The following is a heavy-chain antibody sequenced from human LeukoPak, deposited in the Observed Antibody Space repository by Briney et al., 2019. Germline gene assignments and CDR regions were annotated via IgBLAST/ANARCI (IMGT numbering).Heavy chain of an antibody. CDR3: ARINVGATTRFDY. Sequence: GGSLRLSCAASGFTFSSYSTNWVRQAPGKGLEWVSSISSSSSYIYYADSVKGRFTISRDNAKNSLYLQMNSLRAEDTAVYYCARINVGATTRFDYWGQGTLVTVSS. V-gene: IGHV3-21*01. CDR2: ISSSSSYI. CDR1: GFTFSSYS. J-gene: IGHJ4*02. D-gene: IGHD1-26*01.